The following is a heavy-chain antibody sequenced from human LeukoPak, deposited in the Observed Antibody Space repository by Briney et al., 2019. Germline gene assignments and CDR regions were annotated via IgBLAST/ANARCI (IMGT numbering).Heavy chain of an antibody. D-gene: IGHD6-13*01. V-gene: IGHV4-61*02. CDR3: ASSPAGTADFDI. CDR1: SGSISSGNYY. Sequence: SETLSLTCTVSSGSISSGNYYWSWIRQPAGKGLEWIGRISASGSTNYNPSLKSRVTISVDTSKNQFSLKLTSVTAADTAVYYCASSPAGTADFDIWGQGTMVTVSS. CDR2: ISASGST. J-gene: IGHJ3*02.